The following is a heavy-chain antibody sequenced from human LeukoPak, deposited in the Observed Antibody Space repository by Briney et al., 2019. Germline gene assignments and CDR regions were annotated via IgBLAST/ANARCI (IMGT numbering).Heavy chain of an antibody. Sequence: GGSLRLSCAASGFTFSMYWMHWVRQGPGKGLVWVSRINNDGRSTSYADSVKGRFTISRDNAKNTLYLQMSSLRAEDTAVYYCVKDRGYYFDYWGQGTLVTVSS. J-gene: IGHJ4*02. CDR2: INNDGRST. D-gene: IGHD1-14*01. CDR3: VKDRGYYFDY. CDR1: GFTFSMYW. V-gene: IGHV3-74*01.